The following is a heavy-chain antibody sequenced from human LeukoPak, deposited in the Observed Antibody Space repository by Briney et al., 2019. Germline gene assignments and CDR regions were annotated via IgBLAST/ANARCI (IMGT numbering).Heavy chain of an antibody. D-gene: IGHD3-22*01. CDR2: ISGSGGST. Sequence: GGSLRLSCAASGFTFSSYAMSWVRQAPGKGLEWVSAISGSGGSTYYADSVKGRFTISRDNSKNTLYLQMNSLRAEDTAVYYCAKVGPYTYYYDSSGYYPFDYWGRGTLVTVSS. CDR1: GFTFSSYA. CDR3: AKVGPYTYYYDSSGYYPFDY. J-gene: IGHJ4*02. V-gene: IGHV3-23*01.